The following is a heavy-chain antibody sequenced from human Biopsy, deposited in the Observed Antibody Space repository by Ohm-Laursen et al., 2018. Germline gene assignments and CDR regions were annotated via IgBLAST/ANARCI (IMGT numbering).Heavy chain of an antibody. Sequence: TLSLTCTVSGDSISSYYWSWIRQPPGKGLQWIGYVYYTGSTDYNPSLQSRVTISVDTSKNHFSLRLRSVTPADTAIYYCARGEYSSSIFDHWGQGTLVTVSS. CDR3: ARGEYSSSIFDH. D-gene: IGHD6-6*01. CDR1: GDSISSYY. J-gene: IGHJ4*02. CDR2: VYYTGST. V-gene: IGHV4-59*01.